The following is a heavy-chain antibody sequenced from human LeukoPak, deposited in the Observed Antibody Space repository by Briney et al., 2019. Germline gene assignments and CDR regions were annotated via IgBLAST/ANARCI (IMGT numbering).Heavy chain of an antibody. D-gene: IGHD4-17*01. Sequence: GGSLRLSCAASGFTFGTRTVNWVRQAPGKALEWVSSISSRSSYIYYADSVKGRFTISRDNANNPLFLQMNSLRAEDTAIYYCTSANFNTVTSNHYWGQGTLVTVSS. V-gene: IGHV3-21*01. J-gene: IGHJ1*01. CDR1: GFTFGTRT. CDR2: ISSRSSYI. CDR3: TSANFNTVTSNHY.